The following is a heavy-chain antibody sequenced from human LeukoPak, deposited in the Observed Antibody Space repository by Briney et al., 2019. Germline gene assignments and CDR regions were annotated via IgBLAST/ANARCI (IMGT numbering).Heavy chain of an antibody. Sequence: PSETLSLTCTVSGGSISSYYWSWIRQPPGKGLEWIGDIYYSGSTNYNPSLKSRVTISVDTSKNQFSLKLSSVTAADTAVYYCARHGKYYYDSSGYSPFDYWGQGTLVTVPS. J-gene: IGHJ4*02. CDR3: ARHGKYYYDSSGYSPFDY. CDR1: GGSISSYY. D-gene: IGHD3-22*01. CDR2: IYYSGST. V-gene: IGHV4-59*08.